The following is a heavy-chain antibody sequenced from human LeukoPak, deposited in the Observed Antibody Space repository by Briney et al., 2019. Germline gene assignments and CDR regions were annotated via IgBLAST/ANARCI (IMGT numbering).Heavy chain of an antibody. CDR2: INHSGST. CDR3: ARGRLGLRSSRYYYGMDV. Sequence: SETLSLTCAVYGGSFSGYYWSWIRQPPGKGLEWIGEINHSGSTNYNPSLKSRVTISVDTSKNQFSLKLSSVTAADTAVYYCARGRLGLRSSRYYYGMDVWGQGTTVTVSS. J-gene: IGHJ6*02. V-gene: IGHV4-34*01. D-gene: IGHD2-21*01. CDR1: GGSFSGYY.